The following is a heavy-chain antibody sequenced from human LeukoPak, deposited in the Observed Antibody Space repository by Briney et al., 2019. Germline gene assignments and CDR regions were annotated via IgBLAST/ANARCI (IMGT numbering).Heavy chain of an antibody. CDR2: IYYSGST. V-gene: IGHV4-59*08. Sequence: PSETLSLTCTVSGGSISSYYWSWIRQPPGKGLEWIGYIYYSGSTSYNPSLKSRVTISVDTSKNQFSLKLSSVTAADTAVYYCARVLKISSYYYDSSGYPGAFDIWGQGTMVTVSS. J-gene: IGHJ3*02. CDR3: ARVLKISSYYYDSSGYPGAFDI. CDR1: GGSISSYY. D-gene: IGHD3-22*01.